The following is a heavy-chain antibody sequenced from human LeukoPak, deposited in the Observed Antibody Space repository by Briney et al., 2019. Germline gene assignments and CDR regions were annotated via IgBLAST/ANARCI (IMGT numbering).Heavy chain of an antibody. D-gene: IGHD2-15*01. CDR1: GGSFSNYY. CDR3: ARPYCSAGNCYSNFDS. V-gene: IGHV4-34*01. J-gene: IGHJ4*02. Sequence: PSETLSLTCAVYGGSFSNYYWSWIRQPPGKGLEWIGEINHSGSTNYNPSLKSRVTISVDTSKKQFSLKLSSATAADTAVYYCARPYCSAGNCYSNFDSWGQGTLVTVSS. CDR2: INHSGST.